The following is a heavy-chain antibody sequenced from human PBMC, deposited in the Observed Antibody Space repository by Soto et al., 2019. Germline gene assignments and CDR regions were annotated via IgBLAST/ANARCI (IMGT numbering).Heavy chain of an antibody. Sequence: QVQLVQSGAEVKKPVSSVKVSCKASGGTFSSYAISWVRQAPGQGLEWMGGIMPIFGTANYAQKFQGRVTITADEATSTAYMELSSLRSEDTAVYYCARNYDFWSGYYVGSSYWYFDLWRRGALVTVSS. CDR2: IMPIFGTA. V-gene: IGHV1-69*01. CDR1: GGTFSSYA. D-gene: IGHD3-3*01. J-gene: IGHJ2*01. CDR3: ARNYDFWSGYYVGSSYWYFDL.